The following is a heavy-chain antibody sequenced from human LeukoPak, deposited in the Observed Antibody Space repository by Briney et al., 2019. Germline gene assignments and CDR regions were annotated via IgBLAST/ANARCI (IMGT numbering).Heavy chain of an antibody. CDR1: EFTFSSYG. Sequence: GGSLRLSCAASEFTFSSYGMHWVRQAPGKGLEWVAVILYDGSNKYYAESDKGRLTISRDNSKNTLNLQMNSLRAEDTAVYYCAKDNSPYSNSWLQFFQHWGQGTLVTVSS. CDR2: ILYDGSNK. CDR3: AKDNSPYSNSWLQFFQH. V-gene: IGHV3-30*18. D-gene: IGHD6-13*01. J-gene: IGHJ1*01.